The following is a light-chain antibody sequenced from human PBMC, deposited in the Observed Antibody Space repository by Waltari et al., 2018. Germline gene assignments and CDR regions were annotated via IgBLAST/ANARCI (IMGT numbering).Light chain of an antibody. J-gene: IGKJ4*01. CDR2: DAS. Sequence: PGERATLSCRASQSVSGYLAWYQQKPGQAPRLLIYDASNRATGIPARFSGSGSGTDFTLTISSLEPEDFAVYYCQQRSNWPPTLTFGGGTKVEIK. CDR1: QSVSGY. CDR3: QQRSNWPPTLT. V-gene: IGKV3-11*01.